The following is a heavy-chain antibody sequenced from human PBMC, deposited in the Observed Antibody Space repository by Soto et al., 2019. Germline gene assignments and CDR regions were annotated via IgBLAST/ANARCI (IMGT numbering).Heavy chain of an antibody. V-gene: IGHV1-69*12. CDR3: AGAYCGGDCYPIRHCAFDI. J-gene: IGHJ3*02. D-gene: IGHD2-21*02. CDR2: IIPIFGTA. Sequence: QVQLVQSGAGVKKPGASVKVSCKASGGTFSSYAISWVRQAPGQGLEWMGGIIPIFGTANYAQKLQGRFTITADESTSTAYMELSSLRSEDTAVHYCAGAYCGGDCYPIRHCAFDIWGQGSMVTV. CDR1: GGTFSSYA.